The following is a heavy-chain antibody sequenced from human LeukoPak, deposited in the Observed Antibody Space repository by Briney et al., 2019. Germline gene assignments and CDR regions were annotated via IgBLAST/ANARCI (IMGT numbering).Heavy chain of an antibody. D-gene: IGHD6-6*01. V-gene: IGHV3-7*01. J-gene: IGHJ4*02. CDR1: GFTFSSYW. CDR3: ARVTGYSSSPGVDY. Sequence: GGSLRLSCAASGFTFSSYWMSWVRQAPGKGLEWVANIKQDGSEKYYVDSVKGRFTISRDIAKNSLYLQMNSLRAEDTAVYYCARVTGYSSSPGVDYWGQGTLVTVSS. CDR2: IKQDGSEK.